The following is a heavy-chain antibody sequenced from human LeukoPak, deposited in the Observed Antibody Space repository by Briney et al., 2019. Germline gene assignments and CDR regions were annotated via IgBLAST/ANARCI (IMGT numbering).Heavy chain of an antibody. D-gene: IGHD3-22*01. V-gene: IGHV3-7*03. CDR2: IKQRGSEK. CDR3: AREGSSGYYDY. Sequence: GSLRLSCAASGFTFLSYWMTWVRQAPGKGLEWVANIKQRGSEKYYVDSVKGRFTISRDDAKNSLYLQMNSLRAEDTAVYYCAREGSSGYYDYWGQGTLVTVSS. CDR1: GFTFLSYW. J-gene: IGHJ4*02.